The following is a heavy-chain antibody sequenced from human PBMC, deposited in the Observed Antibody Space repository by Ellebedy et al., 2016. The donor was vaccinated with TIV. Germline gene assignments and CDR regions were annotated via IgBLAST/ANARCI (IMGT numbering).Heavy chain of an antibody. Sequence: GESLKISCAASGFSFSYYGMHWVRQAPGKGLEWVAVISSDGSNKNYADSVKGRFTISRDNSKNTLYLQMNSLRAEDTDVYYCARARGCSGGRCYSADYWGQGTLVTVSS. D-gene: IGHD2-15*01. CDR1: GFSFSYYG. CDR2: ISSDGSNK. CDR3: ARARGCSGGRCYSADY. V-gene: IGHV3-30*03. J-gene: IGHJ4*02.